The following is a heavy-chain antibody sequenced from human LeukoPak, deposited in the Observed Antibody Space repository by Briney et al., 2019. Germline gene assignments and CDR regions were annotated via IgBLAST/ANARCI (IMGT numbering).Heavy chain of an antibody. CDR1: GFPVRSKY. CDR2: IYWGGHI. D-gene: IGHD3-16*02. CDR3: AKDLGLRVWGNYRPPAFDY. V-gene: IGHV3-53*01. Sequence: PGGSLRLSRATPGFPVRSKYISWVRPTPGKGLEWVSGIYWGGHIYYADSVKGRFTISRDNSKNTLYLQMNSLRAEDTAVYYCAKDLGLRVWGNYRPPAFDYWGQGTLVTVSP. J-gene: IGHJ4*02.